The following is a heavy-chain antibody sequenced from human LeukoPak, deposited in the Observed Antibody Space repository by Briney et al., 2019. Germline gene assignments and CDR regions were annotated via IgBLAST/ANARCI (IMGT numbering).Heavy chain of an antibody. CDR1: GFKFSDYY. CDR2: ISSSGDSI. Sequence: GGSLRLSYAASGFKFSDYYMTWIRQAPGKGLEWVSYISSSGDSIYYADSVEGRFTISRDNAKNSLYLQMNSLRAEDTAVYYCAREGRRPPYYYYYMDVWGKGTTVTISS. J-gene: IGHJ6*03. V-gene: IGHV3-11*01. CDR3: AREGRRPPYYYYYMDV.